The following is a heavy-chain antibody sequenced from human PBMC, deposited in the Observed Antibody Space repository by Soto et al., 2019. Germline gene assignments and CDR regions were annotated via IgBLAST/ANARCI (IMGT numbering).Heavy chain of an antibody. J-gene: IGHJ6*02. D-gene: IGHD4-17*01. CDR3: ARHVGYGDYVNRQYYYGMDV. V-gene: IGHV4-39*01. Sequence: PSETLSLTCTVSGGSISSSSYYWGWIRQPPGKGLEWIGSIYYSGSTYYNPSLKSRVTISVDTSKNQFSLKLSSVTAADTAVYYCARHVGYGDYVNRQYYYGMDVWGQGTTVTVSS. CDR1: GGSISSSSYY. CDR2: IYYSGST.